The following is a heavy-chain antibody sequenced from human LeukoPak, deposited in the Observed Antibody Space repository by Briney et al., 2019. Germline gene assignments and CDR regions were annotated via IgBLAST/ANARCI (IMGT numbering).Heavy chain of an antibody. J-gene: IGHJ6*02. CDR2: VYNSGST. Sequence: PSDTVSLTCTVSGGSINSYYLTWIRQPPGKGLEWIANVYNSGSTNYNPSLKSRVYISVDMFKTQFSLKLTSVTAADTAVYYCARLRSGMDVWGQGTTVTVSS. CDR1: GGSINSYY. CDR3: ARLRSGMDV. V-gene: IGHV4-59*07.